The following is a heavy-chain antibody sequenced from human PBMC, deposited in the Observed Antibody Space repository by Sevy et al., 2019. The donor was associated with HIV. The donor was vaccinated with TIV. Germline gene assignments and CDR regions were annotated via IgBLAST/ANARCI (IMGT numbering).Heavy chain of an antibody. CDR1: GGSFSGYY. V-gene: IGHV4-34*01. CDR2: SNHSGST. Sequence: SETLSLTCAVYGGSFSGYYWSWIRRPPGKGLEWIGESNHSGSTNYNPSLKSRVTISVDTSKNQFSLKLSSVTAADTAVYYCARTLSWFDPWGQGTLVTVSS. CDR3: ARTLSWFDP. J-gene: IGHJ5*02.